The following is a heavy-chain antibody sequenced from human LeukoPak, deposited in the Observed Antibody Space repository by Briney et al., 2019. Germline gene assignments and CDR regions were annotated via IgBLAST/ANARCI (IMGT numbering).Heavy chain of an antibody. Sequence: PGGSLRLSCAASGFTFSNYGMHWVRQAPDTGLEWVAFIRYDGSNEYYADSVKGRFTISRDNSKNTLYLQMNSLRAEDTAVFYCVKDPYNWNDGNWFDPWGQGTLVTVSS. D-gene: IGHD1-20*01. J-gene: IGHJ5*02. V-gene: IGHV3-30*02. CDR1: GFTFSNYG. CDR3: VKDPYNWNDGNWFDP. CDR2: IRYDGSNE.